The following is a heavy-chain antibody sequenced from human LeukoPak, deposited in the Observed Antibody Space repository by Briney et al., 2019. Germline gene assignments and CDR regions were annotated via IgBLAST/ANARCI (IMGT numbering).Heavy chain of an antibody. D-gene: IGHD2-15*01. CDR3: ARTESVVAATIDY. J-gene: IGHJ4*02. V-gene: IGHV4-39*07. Sequence: PSETLSLTCTVSGGSISSSSYYWGWIRQPPGKGLEWIGSIYYSGSTYYNPSLKSRVTISVDTSKNQFSLKLSSVTAADTAVYYCARTESVVAATIDYWGQGTLVTVSS. CDR2: IYYSGST. CDR1: GGSISSSSYY.